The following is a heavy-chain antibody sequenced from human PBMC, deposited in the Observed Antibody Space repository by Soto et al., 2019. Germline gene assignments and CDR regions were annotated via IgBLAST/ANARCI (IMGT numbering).Heavy chain of an antibody. V-gene: IGHV1-8*01. J-gene: IGHJ5*02. CDR1: GYTFTSYD. CDR3: ARDRIAAAGRIWFDP. Sequence: QVQLVQSGAEVKKPGASVKVSCKASGYTFTSYDINWVRQATGQGLEWMGWMNPNSGNTGYAQKSQGRVTMSRNTAISTAYMELSSRRSEGTAVYFCARDRIAAAGRIWFDPWGQGTLVTVSS. CDR2: MNPNSGNT. D-gene: IGHD6-13*01.